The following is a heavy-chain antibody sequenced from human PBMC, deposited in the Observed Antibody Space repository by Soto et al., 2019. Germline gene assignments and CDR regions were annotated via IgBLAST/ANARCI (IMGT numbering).Heavy chain of an antibody. CDR1: GYTFSSYW. D-gene: IGHD2-2*01. CDR3: ARTTHGYCPTTSCLPMHYGMDV. V-gene: IGHV5-10-1*01. J-gene: IGHJ6*02. CDR2: IDPSDSHI. Sequence: GESLKISCRVSGYTFSSYWITWVRQMPWKGLECMGRIDPSDSHINYSPSFERHVTISVDKSISTAYLQWSTLNASDSAIYYCARTTHGYCPTTSCLPMHYGMDVWGQGTTVTVSS.